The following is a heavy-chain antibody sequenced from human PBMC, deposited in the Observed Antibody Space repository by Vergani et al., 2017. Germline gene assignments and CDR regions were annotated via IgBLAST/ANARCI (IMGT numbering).Heavy chain of an antibody. V-gene: IGHV4-38-2*02. CDR2: IDHSGST. CDR3: ARDPGGYVWGGYEAWFDP. D-gene: IGHD3-16*01. J-gene: IGHJ5*02. Sequence: QVQLQESGPGLVKPSETLSLTCTVSGYSISSGYYWGWIRQPPGKGLGGSGSIDHSGSTYYNPSLESRLTISVDTSKTQFFLMRSSVTAADTAVYYCARDPGGYVWGGYEAWFDPWGQGTLVTVSS. CDR1: GYSISSGYY.